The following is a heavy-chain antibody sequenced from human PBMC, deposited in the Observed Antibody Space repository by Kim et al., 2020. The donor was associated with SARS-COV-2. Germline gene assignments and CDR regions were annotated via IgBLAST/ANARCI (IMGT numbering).Heavy chain of an antibody. D-gene: IGHD5-12*01. Sequence: SETLSLTCTVSGGSISSYYWSWIRQPPGKGLEWIGYIYYSGSTNYNPSLKSRVTISVDTSKNQFSLKLSSVTAADTAVYYCAREVATITNWFDPWGQGTLVTVSS. CDR2: IYYSGST. J-gene: IGHJ5*02. CDR3: AREVATITNWFDP. CDR1: GGSISSYY. V-gene: IGHV4-59*13.